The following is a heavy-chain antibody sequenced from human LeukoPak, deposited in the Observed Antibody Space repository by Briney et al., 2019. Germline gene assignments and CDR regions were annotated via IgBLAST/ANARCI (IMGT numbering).Heavy chain of an antibody. Sequence: SGGSLRLSCAASGFPFSSYGMSWVRQAPGKELEWVSGITGSTRSTYYADSVKGRFSISRDNSKNTLYLQMNSLRAEDTAVYYCAKGGYSIAAYYYYYYMDVWGKGTTVTVSS. CDR2: ITGSTRST. D-gene: IGHD6-25*01. CDR3: AKGGYSIAAYYYYYYMDV. J-gene: IGHJ6*03. V-gene: IGHV3-23*01. CDR1: GFPFSSYG.